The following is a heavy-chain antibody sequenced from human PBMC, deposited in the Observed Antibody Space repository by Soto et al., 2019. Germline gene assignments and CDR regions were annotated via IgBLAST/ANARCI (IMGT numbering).Heavy chain of an antibody. Sequence: ASVKVSCKASGGTFSSYAISWVRQAPGQGLEWMGGIIPIFGTANYAQKFQGRVTITADESTSTAYMELSSLRSEDTAVYYCARGSLYYCGVDRQSQATFDYWGPGILVTVSA. CDR3: ARGSLYYCGVDRQSQATFDY. J-gene: IGHJ4*02. V-gene: IGHV1-69*13. CDR1: GGTFSSYA. CDR2: IIPIFGTA. D-gene: IGHD2-21*02.